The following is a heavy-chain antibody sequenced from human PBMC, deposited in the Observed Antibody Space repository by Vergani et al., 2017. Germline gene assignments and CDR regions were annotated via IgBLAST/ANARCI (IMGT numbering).Heavy chain of an antibody. D-gene: IGHD3-22*01. Sequence: QVQLVQSGAEVKKPGSSVKVSCKASGGTFSSYAISWVRQAPGQGLEWMGRIIPIFGTANYAQKFQGRVTITADESTSTAYMELSSLRSEDTAVYYCASLLGGDYYDSSGYYSGAFDIWGQGTMVTVSS. CDR2: IIPIFGTA. V-gene: IGHV1-69*18. CDR1: GGTFSSYA. J-gene: IGHJ3*02. CDR3: ASLLGGDYYDSSGYYSGAFDI.